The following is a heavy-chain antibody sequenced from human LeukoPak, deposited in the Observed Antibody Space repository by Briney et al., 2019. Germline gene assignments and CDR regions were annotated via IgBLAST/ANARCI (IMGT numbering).Heavy chain of an antibody. Sequence: GGSLRLSCAASGFTFSSYAMSWVRQAPGKGLEWVSAISGSGGSTYYADSVKGRFTISRDNSKNKLYLQMNSLRAEDTAVYYCASRIDVWGSYRYFDYWGQGTLVTVSS. D-gene: IGHD3-16*02. CDR2: ISGSGGST. J-gene: IGHJ4*02. CDR1: GFTFSSYA. V-gene: IGHV3-23*01. CDR3: ASRIDVWGSYRYFDY.